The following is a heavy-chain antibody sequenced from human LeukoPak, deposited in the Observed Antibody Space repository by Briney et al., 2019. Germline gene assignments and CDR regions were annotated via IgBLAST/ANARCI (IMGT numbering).Heavy chain of an antibody. J-gene: IGHJ6*04. D-gene: IGHD5-18*01. V-gene: IGHV4-38-2*01. Sequence: PSETLSLTCAVSGYSLSSGYYWGWIRQPPGKGLGWIGRIYHSGSTYYNPSLKSRVTISVDTSKNQFSLKLSSVTAADTAVYYCARVHSYGYYYYYGMDVWGKGTTVTVSS. CDR3: ARVHSYGYYYYYGMDV. CDR2: IYHSGST. CDR1: GYSLSSGYY.